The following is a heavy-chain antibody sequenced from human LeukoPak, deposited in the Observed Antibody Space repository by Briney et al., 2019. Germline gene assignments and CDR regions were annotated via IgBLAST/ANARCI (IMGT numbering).Heavy chain of an antibody. CDR1: GGSISSYY. CDR2: IYYSGST. J-gene: IGHJ4*02. Sequence: SETLSLTCTVPGGSISSYYWSWIRQPPGKGLEWIGHIYYSGSTNYNPSLKSRVTISVDTSKNQFSLKLSSVTAADTAVYYCARKYSSSWSRGGKFDYWGQGTLVTVSS. CDR3: ARKYSSSWSRGGKFDY. D-gene: IGHD6-13*01. V-gene: IGHV4-59*01.